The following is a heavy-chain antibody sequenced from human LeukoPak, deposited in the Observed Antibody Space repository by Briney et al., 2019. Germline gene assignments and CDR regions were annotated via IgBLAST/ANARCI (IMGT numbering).Heavy chain of an antibody. V-gene: IGHV3-30-3*01. Sequence: GGSLRLSCAASGFTFSSYAMHWVRQAPGKGLEWVAVISYDGSNKYYADSVKGRFTISRDNSKNTLYLQMNSLRAEDTAVYYCAKEYDSRGYGANFDNWGQGTLVTVSS. J-gene: IGHJ4*02. CDR2: ISYDGSNK. CDR3: AKEYDSRGYGANFDN. D-gene: IGHD3-10*01. CDR1: GFTFSSYA.